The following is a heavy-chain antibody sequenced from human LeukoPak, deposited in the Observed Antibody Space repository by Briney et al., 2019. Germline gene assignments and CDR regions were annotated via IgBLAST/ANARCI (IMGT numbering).Heavy chain of an antibody. Sequence: PSETLSLTCTVSGGSISSSSYYWGWIRQPPGKGLEWIGSIYYSGSTYYNPSLKSRVTISVDTSKNQFSLKLSSVTAADTAVYYCASRGAAAGTAGWFDPWGQGTLVTVSS. D-gene: IGHD6-13*01. CDR2: IYYSGST. J-gene: IGHJ5*02. V-gene: IGHV4-39*07. CDR1: GGSISSSSYY. CDR3: ASRGAAAGTAGWFDP.